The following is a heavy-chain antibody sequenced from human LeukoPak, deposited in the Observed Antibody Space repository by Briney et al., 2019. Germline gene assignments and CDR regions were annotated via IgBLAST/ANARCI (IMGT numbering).Heavy chain of an antibody. CDR3: ARGSGWSHAFDI. V-gene: IGHV4-59*01. J-gene: IGHJ3*02. CDR1: GGSISSYY. Sequence: SETLSLTCTVSGGSISSYYRSWIRQPPGKGLEWIGYIYYSGSTNYNPSLKSRVTISVDTSKNQFSLKLSSMTAADTAVYYCARGSGWSHAFDIWGQGTMVTVSS. CDR2: IYYSGST. D-gene: IGHD6-19*01.